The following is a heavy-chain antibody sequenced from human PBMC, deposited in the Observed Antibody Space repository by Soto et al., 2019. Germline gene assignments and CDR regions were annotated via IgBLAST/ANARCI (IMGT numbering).Heavy chain of an antibody. CDR3: ARVATAYNYDY. J-gene: IGHJ4*02. Sequence: EVQLVESGGGLVQPGGSLRLSCAASGFTFSDHYMDWVRQAPGKGLEWVGRIRKKVNSYTTEYAASVKGRFTISRDDSKNSLYLQMNSLKTEDTVFYYCARVATAYNYDYWGQGTLVTVSS. CDR2: IRKKVNSYTT. V-gene: IGHV3-72*01. CDR1: GFTFSDHY. D-gene: IGHD2-21*02.